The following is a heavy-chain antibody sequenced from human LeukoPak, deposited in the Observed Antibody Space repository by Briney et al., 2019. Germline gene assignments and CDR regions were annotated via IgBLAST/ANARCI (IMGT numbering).Heavy chain of an antibody. D-gene: IGHD1-26*01. CDR2: IHPNGRT. CDR1: GGSFTGYY. J-gene: IGHJ6*03. V-gene: IGHV4-34*01. CDR3: ARGRRELIGERLCYYYMDV. Sequence: PPETLSLTRAVYGGSFTGYYWSWICPPPGEGLEWIGEIHPNGRTNYNPSLKSRVATSVDTSKNEFSLKLSSVTAADTAVYYCARGRRELIGERLCYYYMDVWGKGSTVTVSS.